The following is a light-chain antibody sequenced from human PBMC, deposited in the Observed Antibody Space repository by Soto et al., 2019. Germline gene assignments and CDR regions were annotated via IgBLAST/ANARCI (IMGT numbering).Light chain of an antibody. CDR3: QQYDNLPPGT. J-gene: IGKJ4*01. Sequence: DIQMTQSPSSLSASVGDRVTITCQASQDISNYLNWYQQKPGKAPKLLIYDASNLETGVPSRFSGSGSGTDFTFTISSLQPEDIATYYCQQYDNLPPGTFGGGTKVKIK. CDR1: QDISNY. V-gene: IGKV1-33*01. CDR2: DAS.